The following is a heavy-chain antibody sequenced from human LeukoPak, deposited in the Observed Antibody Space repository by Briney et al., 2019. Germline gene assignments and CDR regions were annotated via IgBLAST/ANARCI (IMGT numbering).Heavy chain of an antibody. CDR2: FDPEDGET. Sequence: GASVKVSCKVSGYTLTELSMHWVRQAPGKGLEWVGGFDPEDGETIYAQKFQGRVTMTEGTSTDTDYMDLRSLRSEDTAVYYCATAPSSVGATYYFDYWGQGTLVTVSS. V-gene: IGHV1-24*01. CDR3: ATAPSSVGATYYFDY. J-gene: IGHJ4*02. D-gene: IGHD1-26*01. CDR1: GYTLTELS.